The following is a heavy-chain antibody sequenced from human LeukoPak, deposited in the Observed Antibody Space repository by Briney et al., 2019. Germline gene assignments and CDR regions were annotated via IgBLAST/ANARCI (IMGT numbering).Heavy chain of an antibody. CDR1: GYTFTIYG. Sequence: ASVKVSCKASGYTFTIYGISWVREAPGQGLEWMGWISAYNGNTNYAQKLQGRVTMTTDTSTSTAYMELRSLRSDDTAVYYCARDYYYDSSGYCPFDYWGQGTLVTVSS. J-gene: IGHJ4*02. CDR2: ISAYNGNT. V-gene: IGHV1-18*01. CDR3: ARDYYYDSSGYCPFDY. D-gene: IGHD3-22*01.